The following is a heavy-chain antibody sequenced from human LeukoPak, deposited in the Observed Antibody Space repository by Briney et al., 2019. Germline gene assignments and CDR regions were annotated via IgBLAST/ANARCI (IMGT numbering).Heavy chain of an antibody. CDR2: ISSGSSYI. Sequence: PGGSLRLSCAASGFTFSTYSMNWVRQAPGKGLEWVSSISSGSSYIYYADSVKGRFTIPRDNAKNSLYLQMNSLRAEDTAVYYCARDPYCGGDCYPDAFDIWGQGTMVTVSS. D-gene: IGHD2-21*02. J-gene: IGHJ3*02. CDR3: ARDPYCGGDCYPDAFDI. V-gene: IGHV3-21*01. CDR1: GFTFSTYS.